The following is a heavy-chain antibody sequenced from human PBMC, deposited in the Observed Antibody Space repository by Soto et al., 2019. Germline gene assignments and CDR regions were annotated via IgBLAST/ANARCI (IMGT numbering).Heavy chain of an antibody. Sequence: QEQLVESGGGVVQPGRSLRLSCAASGFTFRSAAMHWVRQAPGKGLEWVAFISYSGSNKYYADSVKGRFTVSRDNSKSTLYLQMDSLRSEDTALYYCAVQYGDYRLEYWGQGTPVTVSS. V-gene: IGHV3-30-3*01. D-gene: IGHD4-17*01. CDR1: GFTFRSAA. CDR3: AVQYGDYRLEY. J-gene: IGHJ4*02. CDR2: ISYSGSNK.